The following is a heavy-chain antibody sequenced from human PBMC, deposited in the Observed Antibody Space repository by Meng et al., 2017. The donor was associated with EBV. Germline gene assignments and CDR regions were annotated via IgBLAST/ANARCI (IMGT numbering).Heavy chain of an antibody. Sequence: QVQLLQSGAEVKNPGASVKVSCNASGYAFTSYILHWVRQAPGQRLEWMGWINVGVGYTKYSQKFQGRVTISSDTSATTGYMELSSLRSEDTAVYYCVRGPPVGVPGPGNYWGQGTLVTVSS. V-gene: IGHV1-3*01. D-gene: IGHD2-21*01. CDR1: GYAFTSYI. CDR3: VRGPPVGVPGPGNY. CDR2: INVGVGYT. J-gene: IGHJ4*02.